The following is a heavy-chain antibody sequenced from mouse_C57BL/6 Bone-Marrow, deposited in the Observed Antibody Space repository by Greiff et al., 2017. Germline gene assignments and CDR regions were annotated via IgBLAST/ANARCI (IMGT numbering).Heavy chain of an antibody. V-gene: IGHV14-2*01. Sequence: VQLQQPGAELVKPGASVKLSCTASGFNIKDYYMHWVQQRTEQGLEWIGQIDPEDGETKYAPKFPGKATITADTSSNTAYLQLSSLTSEDTAVYYWARGRGYYGSIYWYFDVWGTGTTVTVFS. D-gene: IGHD1-1*01. CDR3: ARGRGYYGSIYWYFDV. CDR1: GFNIKDYY. J-gene: IGHJ1*03. CDR2: IDPEDGET.